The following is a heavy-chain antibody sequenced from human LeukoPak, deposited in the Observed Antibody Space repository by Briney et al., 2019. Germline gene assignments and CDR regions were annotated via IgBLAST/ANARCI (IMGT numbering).Heavy chain of an antibody. V-gene: IGHV1-2*02. J-gene: IGHJ4*02. D-gene: IGHD2-15*01. CDR2: INPKSGST. Sequence: ASVKVSCKTSGFTFTGYYIHWVRQAPGPGLEWMGWINPKSGSTHYAQKFQGRVIMTRDTSLNTAYLELTSLRSDDTAIYFCGRRVSRGWTDYWGQGTLVTASS. CDR1: GFTFTGYY. CDR3: GRRVSRGWTDY.